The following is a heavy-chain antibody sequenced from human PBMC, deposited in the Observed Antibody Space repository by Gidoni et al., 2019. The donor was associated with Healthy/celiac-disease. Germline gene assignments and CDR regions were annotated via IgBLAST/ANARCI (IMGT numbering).Heavy chain of an antibody. J-gene: IGHJ6*02. CDR2: INHSGST. CDR3: ARIAQLRYYGMDV. CDR1: GGSFSGYY. V-gene: IGHV4-34*01. Sequence: VQLQQWGAGLLKPSETLSLTCAVSGGSFSGYYWSWIRQPPGKGLEWIGEINHSGSTNYNPSLKSRVTISVDTSKNQFSLKLSSVTAADTAVYYCARIAQLRYYGMDVWGQGTTVTVSS. D-gene: IGHD2-2*01.